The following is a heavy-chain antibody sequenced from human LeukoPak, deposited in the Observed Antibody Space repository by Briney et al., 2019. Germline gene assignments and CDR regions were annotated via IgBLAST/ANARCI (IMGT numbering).Heavy chain of an antibody. D-gene: IGHD3-16*01. Sequence: SETLSLTCTVCGGSINNYYWSWIRQPAGKGLEWLGRIYSSGTTAYNPSLRSRLTMSVDTSKSQFSLKLSSVTAADTAVYYCVRVGEIWSNGGYFDYWGQGTLVTVSS. CDR2: IYSSGTT. CDR3: VRVGEIWSNGGYFDY. J-gene: IGHJ4*02. V-gene: IGHV4-4*07. CDR1: GGSINNYY.